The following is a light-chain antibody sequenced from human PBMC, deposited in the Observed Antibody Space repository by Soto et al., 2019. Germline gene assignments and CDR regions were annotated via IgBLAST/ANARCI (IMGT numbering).Light chain of an antibody. CDR2: SNN. CDR3: ASWDDSLNGLYV. Sequence: QSVLTQPPSASGTPVQSVTISCSGSSSNIGSNSVNWYQQIPGTAPKFLMYSNNQRPSGVPDRCSGSKSGTSASLAISGLQSEDEADYYCASWDDSLNGLYVFGTGTKLTV. CDR1: SSNIGSNS. V-gene: IGLV1-44*01. J-gene: IGLJ1*01.